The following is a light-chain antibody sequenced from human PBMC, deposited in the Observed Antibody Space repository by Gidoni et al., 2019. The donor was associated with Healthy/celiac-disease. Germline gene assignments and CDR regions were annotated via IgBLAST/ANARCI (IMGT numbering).Light chain of an antibody. J-gene: IGKJ2*01. CDR2: KAS. CDR3: QQYNSYLYT. CDR1: QSMSSW. Sequence: DIQMTQSPSTLSASVGDRVTITCRASQSMSSWLAWYQQKPGKAPKLLIYKASSLESGVPSRFSGSGSGTEFTLTISSLQPDDFATYYGQQYNSYLYTFGQGTKLEIK. V-gene: IGKV1-5*03.